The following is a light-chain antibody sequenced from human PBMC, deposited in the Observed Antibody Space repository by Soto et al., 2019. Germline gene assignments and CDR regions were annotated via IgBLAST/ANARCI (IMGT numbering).Light chain of an antibody. CDR2: GAS. J-gene: IGKJ1*01. V-gene: IGKV3-15*01. Sequence: EVVMTQSPATLSVSPGERATLSCRASETFATNLAWYQQKPGQAPRLLISGASTRAAGISDRFRGSGSGTEFTLTISSLRSEDSAIYYCQQYFEWPPMTFGQGTKVEI. CDR3: QQYFEWPPMT. CDR1: ETFATN.